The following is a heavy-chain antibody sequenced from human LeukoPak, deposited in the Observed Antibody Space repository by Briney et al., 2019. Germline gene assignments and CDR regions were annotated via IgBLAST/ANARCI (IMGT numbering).Heavy chain of an antibody. CDR2: ISSSGSNS. J-gene: IGHJ4*02. CDR1: GFTFSIYG. D-gene: IGHD3-16*02. CDR3: ASGYRSGPICA. Sequence: GGSLRLSCAASGFTFSIYGISWVRQAPGKGLGWVSYISSSGSNSYHADSVKGRFSISRDNSKNSLYLQMNSLRAEDTAMYFCASGYRSGPICAWGQGTLVTVSS. V-gene: IGHV3-48*01.